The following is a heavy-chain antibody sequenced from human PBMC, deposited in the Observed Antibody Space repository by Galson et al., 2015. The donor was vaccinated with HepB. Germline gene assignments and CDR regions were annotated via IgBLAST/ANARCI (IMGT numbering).Heavy chain of an antibody. J-gene: IGHJ4*02. Sequence: SLRLSCAASGFTFSSYWMSWVRQAPGKGLEWVANIKQDGSEKYYVDSVKGRFNISRDNAKNSLYLQMSSLRAEDTAVYHCARDRFWRELTTPNYWGQGTLVTVSS. D-gene: IGHD4/OR15-4a*01. V-gene: IGHV3-7*03. CDR2: IKQDGSEK. CDR3: ARDRFWRELTTPNY. CDR1: GFTFSSYW.